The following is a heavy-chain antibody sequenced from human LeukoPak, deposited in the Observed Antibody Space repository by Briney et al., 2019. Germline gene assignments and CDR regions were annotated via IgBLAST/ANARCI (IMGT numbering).Heavy chain of an antibody. V-gene: IGHV4-31*03. CDR1: GGSISGGGYY. CDR3: AREGCSSTSCYGSSRRGYYYYMDV. D-gene: IGHD2-2*01. J-gene: IGHJ6*03. CDR2: IYYSGST. Sequence: SETLSLTCTVSGGSISGGGYYWSWIRQHPGKGLEWIGYIYYSGSTYYNPSLKSRVTISVDTSKNQFSLKLSSVTAADTAVYYCAREGCSSTSCYGSSRRGYYYYMDVWGKGTTVTVSS.